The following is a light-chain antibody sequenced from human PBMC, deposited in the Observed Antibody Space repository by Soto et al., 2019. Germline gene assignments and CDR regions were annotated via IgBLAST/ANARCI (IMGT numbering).Light chain of an antibody. CDR1: QGISNH. CDR2: AAS. Sequence: DIQLTQSPSFLSASVGDRVTITCRASQGISNHLAWYQQKPGKAPKLLIYAASTLQSGVPSRFSGSGSGTEFTLTISSLQPEDFATYYCQHLNSYPLTVGQGTRLEIK. V-gene: IGKV1-9*01. J-gene: IGKJ5*01. CDR3: QHLNSYPLT.